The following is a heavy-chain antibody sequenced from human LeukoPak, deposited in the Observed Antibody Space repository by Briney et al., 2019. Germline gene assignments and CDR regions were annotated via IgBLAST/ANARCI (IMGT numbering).Heavy chain of an antibody. J-gene: IGHJ5*02. CDR2: ISSASNTI. Sequence: GGSLRLSCAASGFTFSTYSMNWVRQAPGKGLEWVSYISSASNTIYYADSVKGRFTISRDNAKNSLYLQMNSLRAEDTAMYYCARDGWFGDYDWFDPWGQGTLVTVSS. D-gene: IGHD3-10*01. CDR3: ARDGWFGDYDWFDP. V-gene: IGHV3-48*01. CDR1: GFTFSTYS.